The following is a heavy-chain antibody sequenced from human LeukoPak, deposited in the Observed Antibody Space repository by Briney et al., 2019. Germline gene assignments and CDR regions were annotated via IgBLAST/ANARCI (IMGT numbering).Heavy chain of an antibody. J-gene: IGHJ4*02. Sequence: ASVKVSCKASGYTFTSYAMHWVRQAPGQRLEWMGWINAGNGNTKYSRKFQGRVTITRDTSASTAYMELSSLRSEDTAVYYCARDSVSSGYAIDYWGQGTLVTVSS. D-gene: IGHD3-22*01. CDR2: INAGNGNT. V-gene: IGHV1-3*01. CDR3: ARDSVSSGYAIDY. CDR1: GYTFTSYA.